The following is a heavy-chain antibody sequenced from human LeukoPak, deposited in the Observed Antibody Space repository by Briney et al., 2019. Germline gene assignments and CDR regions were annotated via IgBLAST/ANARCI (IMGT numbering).Heavy chain of an antibody. CDR1: GFTFSSYA. V-gene: IGHV3-23*01. CDR2: ISGSGGST. Sequence: PGGSLRLSCAASGFTFSSYAMSWVRQAPGKGLEWVSAISGSGGSTYYADSVKGRFTISRDNSKNTLYLQMNSLRAEDTAVYYCAKDKKYYDSSGYSDYFDYWGQGTLVTVSS. J-gene: IGHJ4*02. D-gene: IGHD3-22*01. CDR3: AKDKKYYDSSGYSDYFDY.